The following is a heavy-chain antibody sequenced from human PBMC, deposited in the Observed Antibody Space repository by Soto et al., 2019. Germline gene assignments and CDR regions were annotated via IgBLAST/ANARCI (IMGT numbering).Heavy chain of an antibody. CDR1: GGSFSGYY. V-gene: IGHV4-34*01. Sequence: SETLSLTCAVYGGSFSGYYWSWIRQPPGKGLEWIGEINHSGSTNYNPSLKSRVTISVDTSTSTAYMELRSLRSDDTAVCYCARDRGIAVAGHDAFDIWGQGTMVTVSS. J-gene: IGHJ3*02. CDR2: INHSGST. CDR3: ARDRGIAVAGHDAFDI. D-gene: IGHD6-19*01.